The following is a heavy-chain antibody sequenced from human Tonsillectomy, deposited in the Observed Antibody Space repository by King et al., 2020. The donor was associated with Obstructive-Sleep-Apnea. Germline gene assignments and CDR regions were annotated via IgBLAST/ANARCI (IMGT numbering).Heavy chain of an antibody. CDR2: IYYSGST. Sequence: VQLQESGPGLVKPSETLSLTCTVSGGSISSYYWSWIRPPPGKGLEWIGYIYYSGSTNYNPSLQSRVTISVDTSKNQFSLKLSSVTAADTAVYYCARRREYRHDAFDIWGQGTMVTVSS. V-gene: IGHV4-59*08. D-gene: IGHD3-10*01. CDR1: GGSISSYY. CDR3: ARRREYRHDAFDI. J-gene: IGHJ3*02.